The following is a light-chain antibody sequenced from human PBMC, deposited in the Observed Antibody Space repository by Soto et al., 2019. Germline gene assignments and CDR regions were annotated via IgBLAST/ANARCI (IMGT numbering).Light chain of an antibody. V-gene: IGLV4-69*01. J-gene: IGLJ3*02. CDR2: LNSDGSH. CDR1: SGHRTYA. CDR3: QTWDTGIRV. Sequence: QPVLTQSPSASASLGASVKLTCTLSSGHRTYAIAWHQQQPEKGPRYLMKLNSDGSHSKGDGLPYRFSGSSFRAERYLTISSRQSEDEADYYCQTWDTGIRVFGGGTKLTVL.